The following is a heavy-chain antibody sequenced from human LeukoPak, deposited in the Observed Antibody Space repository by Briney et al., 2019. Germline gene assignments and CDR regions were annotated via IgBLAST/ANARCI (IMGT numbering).Heavy chain of an antibody. CDR1: GDTLNSYA. V-gene: IGHV1-69*04. Sequence: GASVKVSCKPSGDTLNSYAFSWVRQAPGQGLEWMGRIIPLLGIANYAQKFQGRVTISADKSTSTAYMELSSLRSEDTAVYYCATVPTTVTTSANFDYWGQGTLVTVSS. D-gene: IGHD4-17*01. J-gene: IGHJ4*02. CDR2: IIPLLGIA. CDR3: ATVPTTVTTSANFDY.